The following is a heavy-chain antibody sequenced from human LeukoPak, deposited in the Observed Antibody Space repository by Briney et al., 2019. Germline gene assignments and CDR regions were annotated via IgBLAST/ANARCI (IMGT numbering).Heavy chain of an antibody. D-gene: IGHD2-21*01. J-gene: IGHJ4*02. Sequence: PGGSLRLSCAASGFTFSSYSMNWVRQAPGKGLEWLSSISSSSSYIYYADSVGGRFTISRDNAKNSLYLQMNSLRADDTAVYFCATIPSTELNAYWGQGTLVTVSA. V-gene: IGHV3-21*01. CDR2: ISSSSSYI. CDR1: GFTFSSYS. CDR3: ATIPSTELNAY.